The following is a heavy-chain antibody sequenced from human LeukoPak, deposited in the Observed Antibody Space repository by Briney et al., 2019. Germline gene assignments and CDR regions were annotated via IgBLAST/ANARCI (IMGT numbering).Heavy chain of an antibody. CDR3: ARVADPYDFWSGYYPGRFYYYYYMDV. CDR1: GYTFTSYD. Sequence: EASVKVSCKASGYTFTSYDINWVRQATGQGLEWMGWMNTNSGNTGYAQKFQGRVTMTRNTSISTAYMELSSLRSEDTAVYYCARVADPYDFWSGYYPGRFYYYYYMDVWGKGTTVTVSS. J-gene: IGHJ6*03. CDR2: MNTNSGNT. D-gene: IGHD3-3*01. V-gene: IGHV1-8*01.